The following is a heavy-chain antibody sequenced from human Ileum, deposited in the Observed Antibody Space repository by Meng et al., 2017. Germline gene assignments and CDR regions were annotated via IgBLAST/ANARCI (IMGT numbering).Heavy chain of an antibody. CDR2: IKQDGSEK. D-gene: IGHD2/OR15-2a*01. CDR3: ARHFHWFDP. J-gene: IGHJ5*01. Sequence: GGSLRLSCAASGFTFSTHYMSWVRQAPGKGLEWVANIKQDGSEKYYGDSVKGRFTISRDNAKNSLYLQMNSLRVENTAVYYCARHFHWFDPWGQGTLVTVSS. CDR1: GFTFSTHY. V-gene: IGHV3-7*01.